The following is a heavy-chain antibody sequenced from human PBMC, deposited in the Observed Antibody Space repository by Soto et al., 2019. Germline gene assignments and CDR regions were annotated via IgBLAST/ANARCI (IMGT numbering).Heavy chain of an antibody. D-gene: IGHD3-22*01. J-gene: IGHJ4*02. CDR2: INAGNGNT. V-gene: IGHV1-3*01. Sequence: ASVKVSCKASGYTFTSYAMHWVRQAPGQRLEWMGWINAGNGNTRYSQKFQGRVTITRDTSASTAYMELSSLRSEDTAVYYCARLTYDSSGYYYFDYWGQGTLVTVSS. CDR1: GYTFTSYA. CDR3: ARLTYDSSGYYYFDY.